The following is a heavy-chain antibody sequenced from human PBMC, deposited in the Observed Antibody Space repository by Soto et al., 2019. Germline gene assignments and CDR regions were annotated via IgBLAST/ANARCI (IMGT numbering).Heavy chain of an antibody. J-gene: IGHJ3*02. CDR3: ARAGVAGTGAFDI. Sequence: GGSLRLSCAASGFTFSSYSMNWVRQAPGKGLEWVSSISSSSSYIYYADSVKGRFTISRDNAKNSLYLQMNSLRAEDTAVYYCARAGVAGTGAFDIWGHGTMVTVSS. CDR1: GFTFSSYS. CDR2: ISSSSSYI. V-gene: IGHV3-21*01. D-gene: IGHD6-19*01.